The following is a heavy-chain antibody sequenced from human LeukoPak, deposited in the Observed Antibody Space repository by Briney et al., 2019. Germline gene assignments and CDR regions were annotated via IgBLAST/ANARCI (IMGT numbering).Heavy chain of an antibody. CDR2: IYSGGGGNT. CDR1: GFSVSNNY. V-gene: IGHV3-53*01. J-gene: IGHJ4*02. D-gene: IGHD3-10*01. Sequence: GGPLRLSCAASGFSVSNNYMSWVRQAPGKGLEWVSVIYSGGGGNTYYADSVKGRFSISRDNSKNALYLEMSGLRAEDTAIYYCARDKDYGSGLFGYWGQGTLVTVSS. CDR3: ARDKDYGSGLFGY.